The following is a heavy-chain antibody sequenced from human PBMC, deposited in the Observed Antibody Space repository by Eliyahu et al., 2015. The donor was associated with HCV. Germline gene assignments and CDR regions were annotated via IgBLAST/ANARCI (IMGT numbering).Heavy chain of an antibody. CDR2: ISGSGGXT. CDR1: GFPFSRXA. Sequence: EVQLLESGGGLVQPGGSLRLSCAASGFPFSRXAMXWVRQVPGXGLEWXSAISGSGGXTYYADSVKGRFTISRDNSKNTLYLQMNSLRAEDTAVYYCAKGRDIVLMVYAIEGGYDYWGQGTLVTVSS. CDR3: AKGRDIVLMVYAIEGGYDY. J-gene: IGHJ4*02. V-gene: IGHV3-23*01. D-gene: IGHD2-8*01.